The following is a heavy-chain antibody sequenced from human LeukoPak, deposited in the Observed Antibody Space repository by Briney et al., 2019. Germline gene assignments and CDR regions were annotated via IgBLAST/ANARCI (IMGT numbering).Heavy chain of an antibody. V-gene: IGHV3-11*01. D-gene: IGHD3-16*02. J-gene: IGHJ4*02. Sequence: TTGGSLRLSCAASGFTFSDYYMSWIRQAPGKGLEWVSYISSSGSTIYYADSVKGRFTISRDNAKNSLYLQMNSLRAEDTAVYYCARVGDYVWGSYRPHFDYWGQGTLVTVSS. CDR1: GFTFSDYY. CDR3: ARVGDYVWGSYRPHFDY. CDR2: ISSSGSTI.